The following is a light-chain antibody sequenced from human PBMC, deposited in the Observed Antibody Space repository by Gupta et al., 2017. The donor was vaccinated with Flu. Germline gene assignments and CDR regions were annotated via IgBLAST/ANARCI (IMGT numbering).Light chain of an antibody. CDR1: SSDIGKYDY. CDR3: CSHGGDVTLV. J-gene: IGLJ2*01. V-gene: IGLV2-23*02. CDR2: GVS. Sequence: SALPQPASLSGSPALSITISCIGTSSDIGKYDYVSWDQQHPGKAPKVLIFGVSKLTAGITNRFSGSKAGNTASLTISGLQAEDDDDYSCCSHGGDVTLVFGGGTRLTVL.